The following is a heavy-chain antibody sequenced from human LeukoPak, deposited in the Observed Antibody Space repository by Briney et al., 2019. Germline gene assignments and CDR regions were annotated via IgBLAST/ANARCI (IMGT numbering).Heavy chain of an antibody. V-gene: IGHV3-30*18. Sequence: PGGSLRLSCAASGFTFSSYGMHWVRQAPGKGLEWVAVISYDGSNKYYADSVKGRFTISRDNSKNTLYLQMNSLRAEDTAVYYCAKGYDFWSGYSDYWGQGALVTVSS. CDR2: ISYDGSNK. CDR1: GFTFSSYG. CDR3: AKGYDFWSGYSDY. J-gene: IGHJ4*02. D-gene: IGHD3-3*01.